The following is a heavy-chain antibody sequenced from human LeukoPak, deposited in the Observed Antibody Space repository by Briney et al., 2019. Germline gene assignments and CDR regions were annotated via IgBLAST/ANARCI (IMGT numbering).Heavy chain of an antibody. CDR3: AKNGPDYIWGNYLDY. CDR2: IRYDGNNK. CDR1: GFTLSTYG. Sequence: GGSLRLSCAASGFTLSTYGMHWVRQAPGKGLEWVAFIRYDGNNKYYADSVKGRFTISRDNSKNMLYLEMKSLRPEDTAVYYCAKNGPDYIWGNYLDYWGQGTLVTVSS. V-gene: IGHV3-30*02. J-gene: IGHJ4*02. D-gene: IGHD3-16*01.